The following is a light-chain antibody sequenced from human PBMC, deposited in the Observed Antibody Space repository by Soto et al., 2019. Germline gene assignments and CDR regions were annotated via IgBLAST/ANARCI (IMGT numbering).Light chain of an antibody. CDR3: QQRSNWPLT. CDR1: QSINSN. Sequence: IVMTQSPATLSVSPGERATLSCRASQSINSNLAWYQQKPGQPPRLLIYGASSRATGIPDRFSGSGSGTDFTLTISSLEPEDFAVYYCQQRSNWPLTFGQGTRLEIK. V-gene: IGKV3-11*01. J-gene: IGKJ5*01. CDR2: GAS.